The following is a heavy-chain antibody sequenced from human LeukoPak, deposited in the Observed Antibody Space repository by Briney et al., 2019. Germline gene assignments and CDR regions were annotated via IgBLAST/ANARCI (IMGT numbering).Heavy chain of an antibody. CDR1: GGSINSSNW. CDR3: ARVEGVAVAGSHFDY. V-gene: IGHV4-4*02. J-gene: IGHJ4*02. D-gene: IGHD6-19*01. CDR2: IYHSGST. Sequence: PSGTLSLTCAVSGGSINSSNWWSWVRQPPGKGLGWIGEIYHSGSTNYNPSLKSRVTISVDKSKNQFSLKLSSVTAADTAVYYCARVEGVAVAGSHFDYWGQGTLVTVSS.